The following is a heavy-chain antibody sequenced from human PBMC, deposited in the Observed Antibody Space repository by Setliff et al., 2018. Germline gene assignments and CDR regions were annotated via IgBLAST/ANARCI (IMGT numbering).Heavy chain of an antibody. CDR3: AKVKKPLVRGSGFDC. CDR1: GFTFSSFW. J-gene: IGHJ4*02. Sequence: PGGSLRLSCAASGFTFSSFWMAWVRQSPGRGLEWVANINQDGSGKYYVDSAKDRFTISRDNSKNTLYLQMSSRRGEDTAVYYCAKVKKPLVRGSGFDCWGQGTLVTVSS. CDR2: INQDGSGK. D-gene: IGHD3-10*01. V-gene: IGHV3-7*01.